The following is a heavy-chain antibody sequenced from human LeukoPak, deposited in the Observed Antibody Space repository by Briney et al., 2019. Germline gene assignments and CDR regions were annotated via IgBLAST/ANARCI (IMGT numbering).Heavy chain of an antibody. V-gene: IGHV4-34*01. Sequence: KPSETLSLTCAVYGGSYSGYYWSWIRQPPGKGLEWIGEINHSGSTNYNPFLKSRVTISVDTSKNQFSLKLSSVTAADTAVYYCARRIAAAGTPGHSGMDVWGQGTTVTVSS. CDR2: INHSGST. J-gene: IGHJ6*02. CDR1: GGSYSGYY. D-gene: IGHD6-13*01. CDR3: ARRIAAAGTPGHSGMDV.